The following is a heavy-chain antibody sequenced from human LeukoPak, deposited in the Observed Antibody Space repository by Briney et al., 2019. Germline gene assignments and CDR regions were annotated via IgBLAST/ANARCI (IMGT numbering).Heavy chain of an antibody. CDR1: GFTFSSYA. J-gene: IGHJ4*02. CDR3: AKGRSDRTGLPLLDDY. Sequence: PGRSLRLSCAASGFTFSSYAMHWVRQAPGKGLEWVAVISYDGSNKYYADSVKGRFTISRDNSKNTLYLQMNSLRAEDTAVYYCAKGRSDRTGLPLLDDYWGQGTLVTVSS. V-gene: IGHV3-30-3*01. D-gene: IGHD2-15*01. CDR2: ISYDGSNK.